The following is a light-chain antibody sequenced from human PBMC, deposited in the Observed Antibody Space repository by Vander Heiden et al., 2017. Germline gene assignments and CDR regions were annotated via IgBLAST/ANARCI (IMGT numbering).Light chain of an antibody. CDR3: QQYYTTPYT. J-gene: IGKJ2*01. CDR1: QSVLYSSNNKNY. CDR2: WAS. Sequence: EIVMTQSPDSLAVSVGERATINCKSSQSVLYSSNNKNYLAWYQQKPGQPPKLLIYWASTRESGVPDRFSGSGSGTDFTLTISSLQAEDVAVYYCQQYYTTPYTFGQGTKLEIK. V-gene: IGKV4-1*01.